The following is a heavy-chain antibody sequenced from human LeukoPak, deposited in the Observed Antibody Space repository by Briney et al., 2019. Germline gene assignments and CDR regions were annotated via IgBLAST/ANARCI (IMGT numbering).Heavy chain of an antibody. CDR1: GFTFSNYA. V-gene: IGHV3-23*01. CDR2: ISGSGGST. J-gene: IGHJ4*02. D-gene: IGHD2-2*02. CDR3: AKVGDFCSSSSCYSPY. Sequence: GGSLRLSCAASGFTFSNYAMNWVRQAPGKGLEWVSGISGSGGSTYNADSVQGRFTISRDNSKNTLYLQMNSLRAEDTAVYYCAKVGDFCSSSSCYSPYWGQGTLVTVSS.